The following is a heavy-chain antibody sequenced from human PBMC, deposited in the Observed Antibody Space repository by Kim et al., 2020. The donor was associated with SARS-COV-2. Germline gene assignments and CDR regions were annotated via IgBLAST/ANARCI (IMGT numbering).Heavy chain of an antibody. J-gene: IGHJ5*02. CDR3: ARHYSSPLLLFGESKYNWFGP. V-gene: IGHV4-39*01. CDR2: IYYSGST. CDR1: GGSISSSSYY. D-gene: IGHD3-10*01. Sequence: SETLSLTCTVSGGSISSSSYYWGWIRQPPGKGLEWIGSIYYSGSTYYNPSLKSRVTISVDTSKNQFSLKLSSVTAADTAVYYCARHYSSPLLLFGESKYNWFGPWGQGTLVTVSS.